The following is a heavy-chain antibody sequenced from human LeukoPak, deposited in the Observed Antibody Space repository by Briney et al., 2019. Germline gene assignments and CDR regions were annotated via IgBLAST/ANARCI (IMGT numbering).Heavy chain of an antibody. V-gene: IGHV3-21*01. CDR1: GFSFSTFN. D-gene: IGHD3-22*01. J-gene: IGHJ4*02. CDR3: ARDQVYCSGSRGYYALDS. CDR2: IGSTSTYT. Sequence: GGSLRPSCAASGFSFSTFNMNWVRQAPGEGLGWVSSIGSTSTYTYYADSVTGRFTVSRDNAKNSLYLQMNSLRADDTAVYYCARDQVYCSGSRGYYALDSWGQGNLVTVSS.